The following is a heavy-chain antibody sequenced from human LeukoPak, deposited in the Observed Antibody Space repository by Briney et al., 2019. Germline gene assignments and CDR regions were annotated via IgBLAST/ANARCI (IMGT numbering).Heavy chain of an antibody. J-gene: IGHJ4*02. CDR3: ARDLGVTVTLDY. D-gene: IGHD4-17*01. Sequence: PGGSLRLSCAASGFTFSSYSMNWVRQAPGKGLEWVSSISSSSSYIYYADSVKGRFTISRDNAENSLYLQMNSLRAEDTAVYYCARDLGVTVTLDYWGQGTLVTASS. V-gene: IGHV3-21*01. CDR1: GFTFSSYS. CDR2: ISSSSSYI.